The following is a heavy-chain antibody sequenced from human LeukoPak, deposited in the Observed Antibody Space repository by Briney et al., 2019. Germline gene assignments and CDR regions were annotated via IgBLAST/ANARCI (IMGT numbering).Heavy chain of an antibody. V-gene: IGHV3-33*01. J-gene: IGHJ4*02. Sequence: PGGSLRLSCAASGFTFSSYVMHWVRQAPGKGLEWMALIWSDGSNKYYADSVKGRFTISRDNSENTLYLQMNSLRAEDTAVYYCARDPGYSYGNPVDYWGQGTLVTVSS. CDR2: IWSDGSNK. CDR3: ARDPGYSYGNPVDY. CDR1: GFTFSSYV. D-gene: IGHD5-18*01.